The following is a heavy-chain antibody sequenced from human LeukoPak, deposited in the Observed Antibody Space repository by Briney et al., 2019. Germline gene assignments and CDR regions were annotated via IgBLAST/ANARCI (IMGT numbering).Heavy chain of an antibody. CDR3: ARRSKNGYFLDS. Sequence: SETLSLTCIVSGTSMSGYYWTWIRQPPGKGLEWIGHTFSSGATTYNPSLKSRVTISVDTSRSQFSLNLSSVTAADTAVCSCARRSKNGYFLDSWGQGILVTVSS. J-gene: IGHJ4*02. CDR1: GTSMSGYY. D-gene: IGHD6-25*01. V-gene: IGHV4-4*09. CDR2: TFSSGAT.